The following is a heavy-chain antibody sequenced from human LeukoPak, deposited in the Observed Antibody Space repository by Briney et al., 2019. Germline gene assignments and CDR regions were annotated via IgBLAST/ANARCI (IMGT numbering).Heavy chain of an antibody. CDR1: GFTFSSYS. J-gene: IGHJ6*03. CDR2: IRSKANSYAT. Sequence: GGSLRLSCAASGFTFSSYSMNWVRQASGKGLEWVGRIRSKANSYATAYAASVKGRFTISRDDSKNTTYLQMNSLKTEDTAVYYCMVGATTSVLYYYYYMDVWGKGTTVTVSS. V-gene: IGHV3-73*01. CDR3: MVGATTSVLYYYYYMDV. D-gene: IGHD1-26*01.